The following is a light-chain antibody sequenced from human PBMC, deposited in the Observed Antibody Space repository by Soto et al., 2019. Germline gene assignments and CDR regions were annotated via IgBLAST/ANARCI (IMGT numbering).Light chain of an antibody. J-gene: IGKJ4*01. Sequence: DLQITQSPSSLSPFLGDSGPITFRSSQSISSYLNWYQQKPGKAPKLLIYAASSLQSGVPSRFSGSGSGTDFTLTISSLQPEDFATYSCKQSYSTPLTFGRGTKVDIK. V-gene: IGKV1-39*01. CDR2: AAS. CDR3: KQSYSTPLT. CDR1: QSISSY.